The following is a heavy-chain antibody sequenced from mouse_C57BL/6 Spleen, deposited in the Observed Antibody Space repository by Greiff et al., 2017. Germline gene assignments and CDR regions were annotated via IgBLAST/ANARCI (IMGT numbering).Heavy chain of an antibody. V-gene: IGHV1-81*01. CDR2: IYPRSCNT. J-gene: IGHJ4*01. D-gene: IGHD2-12*01. CDR3: ARGDVTTGYAMDY. CDR1: GYTFTSYG. Sequence: VKLQESGAELARPGASVKLSCKASGYTFTSYGISWVKQSTGQGLEWIGEIYPRSCNTYYNEKFKGKATLTADKSSSTAYMELLSLTSEDSAVYFSARGDVTTGYAMDYWGQGTSVTVSS.